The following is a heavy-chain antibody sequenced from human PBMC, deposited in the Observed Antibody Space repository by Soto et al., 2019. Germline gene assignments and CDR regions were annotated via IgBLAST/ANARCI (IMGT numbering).Heavy chain of an antibody. CDR3: ARDLLTPQEKWEHYYYYGMDV. D-gene: IGHD1-26*01. CDR2: ICFDGCNK. J-gene: IGHJ6*02. Sequence: GALRGSCAAPAFTFSSYSMHRVRQATGQGLERAAFICFDGCNKYNADSVKGRFLISRDNSKITLYLQMNGLRAEDTAVYYCARDLLTPQEKWEHYYYYGMDVWGQGATVTVSS. CDR1: AFTFSSYS. V-gene: IGHV3-33*01.